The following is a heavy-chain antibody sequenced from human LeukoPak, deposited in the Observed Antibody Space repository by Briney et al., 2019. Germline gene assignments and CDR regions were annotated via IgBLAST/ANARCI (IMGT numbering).Heavy chain of an antibody. J-gene: IGHJ4*02. CDR3: AKDGGLWVSAHWGDS. D-gene: IGHD7-27*01. Sequence: GGSLRLSCTASGFTFSSYTMTWVRQAPGKGLKWVSTITTGDGNTYYADSVKGRFTVSRDDSKNALYLQMNSLRAEVTAVYYCAKDGGLWVSAHWGDSWGRGTLVTVSS. V-gene: IGHV3-23*01. CDR1: GFTFSSYT. CDR2: ITTGDGNT.